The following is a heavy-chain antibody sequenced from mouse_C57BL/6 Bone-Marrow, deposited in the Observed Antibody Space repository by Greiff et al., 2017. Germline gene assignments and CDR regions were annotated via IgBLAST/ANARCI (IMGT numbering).Heavy chain of an antibody. CDR3: ARGYSNYLYYFDY. CDR2: IRSKSSNYAT. J-gene: IGHJ2*01. Sequence: DVQLVESGGGLVQPKGSLKLSCAASGFTFNTYAMHWVRQAPGKGLEWVARIRSKSSNYATYYADSVKDRFTISRDNAKNTLFLQMTSLRSEDTAMYYCARGYSNYLYYFDYWGQGTTLTVSS. D-gene: IGHD2-5*01. V-gene: IGHV10-3*01. CDR1: GFTFNTYA.